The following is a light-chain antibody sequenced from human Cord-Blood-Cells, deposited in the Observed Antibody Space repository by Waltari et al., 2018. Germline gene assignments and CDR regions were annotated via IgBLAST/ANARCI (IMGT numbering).Light chain of an antibody. CDR3: QQYNSYWT. Sequence: DIQMTQSPSTLSASVGDRVTITCRASQRISSWLAWYQQKPGKAPKLLIYDASSLESGVPSSFSGSGSGTEFTLTISSLQHDDFATYYCQQYNSYWTFGQGTKVEIK. V-gene: IGKV1-5*01. CDR2: DAS. CDR1: QRISSW. J-gene: IGKJ1*01.